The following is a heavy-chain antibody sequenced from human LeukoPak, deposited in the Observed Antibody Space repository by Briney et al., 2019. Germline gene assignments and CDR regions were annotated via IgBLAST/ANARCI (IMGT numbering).Heavy chain of an antibody. J-gene: IGHJ4*02. CDR2: IYYSGST. Sequence: PSETLSLTCTVSGGSISSGGYYWSWIRQHPGKGLEWIGYIYYSGSTYYNPSLKSRVTISVDTSKNQFSLKLNSVTAADTAVYYCARVNYGDLTFDYWGQGTLVTVSS. CDR1: GGSISSGGYY. D-gene: IGHD4-17*01. V-gene: IGHV4-31*03. CDR3: ARVNYGDLTFDY.